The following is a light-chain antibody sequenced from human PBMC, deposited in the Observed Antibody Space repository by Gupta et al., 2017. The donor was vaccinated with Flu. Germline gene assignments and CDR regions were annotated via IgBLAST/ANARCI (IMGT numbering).Light chain of an antibody. CDR2: GAS. V-gene: IGKV1-6*01. Sequence: AIQMTQSPSSLSASVGDRVTITCRASQGINKDLGWYQRKPGKAPKLLIYGASNLQSGVPSRFSVSGSGTDFTLTISSLQPEDFATYYCLQDYNYPYTFGQGTKLEIK. CDR1: QGINKD. CDR3: LQDYNYPYT. J-gene: IGKJ2*01.